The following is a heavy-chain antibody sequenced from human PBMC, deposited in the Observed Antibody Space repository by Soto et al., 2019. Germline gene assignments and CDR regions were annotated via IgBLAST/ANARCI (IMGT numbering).Heavy chain of an antibody. Sequence: QVQLQESGPGLVQPSETLSLTCSVSGGSISIYYWTWIRQPPGKGLEWLGYISYRGTTNYNPSLNSRVTISIDTSKNQFSLRLTSVTTADTAVYYCARGVGQQQTPYYYYNGMNVWGQGTRVTVSS. CDR1: GGSISIYY. D-gene: IGHD6-13*01. J-gene: IGHJ6*02. CDR2: ISYRGTT. CDR3: ARGVGQQQTPYYYYNGMNV. V-gene: IGHV4-59*01.